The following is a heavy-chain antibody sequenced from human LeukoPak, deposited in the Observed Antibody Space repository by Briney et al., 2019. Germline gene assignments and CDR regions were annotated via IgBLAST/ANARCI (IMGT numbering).Heavy chain of an antibody. Sequence: GASVKVSCKASGYTVTGYYIHWVRQAPGQGLEWMGWINPNSGGTNYAQKFQGRVTMTRDTSISTAYMELSRLRSDDTAVYYCAKPYYYDSSGYHVLNYWGQGTLVTVSS. V-gene: IGHV1-2*02. J-gene: IGHJ4*02. CDR1: GYTVTGYY. D-gene: IGHD3-22*01. CDR3: AKPYYYDSSGYHVLNY. CDR2: INPNSGGT.